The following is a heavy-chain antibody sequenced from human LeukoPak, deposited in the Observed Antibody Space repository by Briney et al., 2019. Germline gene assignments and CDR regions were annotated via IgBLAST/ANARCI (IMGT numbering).Heavy chain of an antibody. V-gene: IGHV4-59*01. CDR3: ERVSYSRSYDYWYFDL. J-gene: IGHJ2*01. Sequence: SETLSLTCTVSGGSIFTYYWSWIRQPPGKGLEWIGYIYYSGNTNYSPSLKSRVTISVDTSKNQFSLKLRSVTAADTAVYYCERVSYSRSYDYWYFDLWGRGTLVTVSS. D-gene: IGHD6-13*01. CDR2: IYYSGNT. CDR1: GGSIFTYY.